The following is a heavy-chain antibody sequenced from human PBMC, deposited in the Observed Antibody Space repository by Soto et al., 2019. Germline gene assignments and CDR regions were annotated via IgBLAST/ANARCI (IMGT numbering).Heavy chain of an antibody. V-gene: IGHV3-30*18. D-gene: IGHD1-1*01. CDR2: ISYDGSNT. CDR3: AEDHTRYNCYPYYYGGMDG. Sequence: GGSLRLSCAASGFTFSSYGMHWVRQAPGKGLEWVAVISYDGSNTYYADSVKGRFTISRDNSKNTLYLQMNSLRAEDTAVYYCAEDHTRYNCYPYYYGGMDGWGQGTTVTVSS. CDR1: GFTFSSYG. J-gene: IGHJ6*02.